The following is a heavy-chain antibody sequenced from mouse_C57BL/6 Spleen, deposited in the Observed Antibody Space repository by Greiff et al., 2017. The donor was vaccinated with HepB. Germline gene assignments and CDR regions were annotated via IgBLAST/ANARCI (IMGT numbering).Heavy chain of an antibody. J-gene: IGHJ2*01. Sequence: VQLQQPGAELVKPGASVKLSCKASGNTFTSYWMHWVKQRPGQGLEWIGMIHPNSGSTNYNEKFKSKATLTVDKSSSTAYMQLSSLTSEDSAVYYCARAQTLNYYGSSYVDYWGQGTTLTVSS. CDR1: GNTFTSYW. V-gene: IGHV1-64*01. D-gene: IGHD1-1*01. CDR3: ARAQTLNYYGSSYVDY. CDR2: IHPNSGST.